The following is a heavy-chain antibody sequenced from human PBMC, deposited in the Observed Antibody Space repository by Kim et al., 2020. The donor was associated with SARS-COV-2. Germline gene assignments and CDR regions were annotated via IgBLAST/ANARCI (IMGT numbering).Heavy chain of an antibody. J-gene: IGHJ6*02. V-gene: IGHV3-11*04. CDR3: AREGDGYIYYYYGMDV. CDR2: ISSSGSTI. Sequence: GGSLRLSCAASGFTFSDYYMSWIRQAPGKGLEWVSYISSSGSTIYYADSVKGRFTISRDNAKNSLYLQMNSLRAEDTAVYYCAREGDGYIYYYYGMDVWGQGTTVTVSS. CDR1: GFTFSDYY. D-gene: IGHD5-12*01.